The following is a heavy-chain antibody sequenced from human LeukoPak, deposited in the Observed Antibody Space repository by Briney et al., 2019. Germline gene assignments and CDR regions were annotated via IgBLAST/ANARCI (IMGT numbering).Heavy chain of an antibody. J-gene: IGHJ4*02. CDR3: ARRNWGARYFDY. Sequence: SETLSLTCAVYGGSFSGYYWSWIRQPPGKGLEWIGEINHSGSTNYNPSLKSRVTISVDTSKNQFSLKLSSVTAADTAVYYCARRNWGARYFDYWGQGTLVTVSS. V-gene: IGHV4-34*01. CDR1: GGSFSGYY. CDR2: INHSGST. D-gene: IGHD3-16*01.